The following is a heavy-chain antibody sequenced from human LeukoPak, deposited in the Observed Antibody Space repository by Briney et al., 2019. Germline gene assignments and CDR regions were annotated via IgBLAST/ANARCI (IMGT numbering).Heavy chain of an antibody. Sequence: GGSLRLSCAASGFTFSSYGMHWVRQAPGKGLEWVAFIRYDGSNKYYADSVKGRFTISRDNSKNTLYLQMNSLRAEDTAVYYCAKDGRMGDWNDDYYYYMDVWGKGTTVTISS. CDR1: GFTFSSYG. CDR2: IRYDGSNK. D-gene: IGHD1-1*01. J-gene: IGHJ6*03. V-gene: IGHV3-30*02. CDR3: AKDGRMGDWNDDYYYYMDV.